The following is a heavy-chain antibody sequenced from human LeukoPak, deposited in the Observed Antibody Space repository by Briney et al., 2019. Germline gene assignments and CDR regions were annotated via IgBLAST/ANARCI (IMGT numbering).Heavy chain of an antibody. J-gene: IGHJ3*02. CDR2: IYYSGST. V-gene: IGHV4-59*08. CDR3: ARRIWLQLMAAFDI. D-gene: IGHD5-24*01. CDR1: GDSISSYY. Sequence: PSETLSLTCTVSGDSISSYYWSWIRQTPGKGLEWIGYIYYSGSTNYNPPLKSRVTISVDTSKNQFSLKLSSVTAADTAVYYCARRIWLQLMAAFDIWGQGTMVTVSS.